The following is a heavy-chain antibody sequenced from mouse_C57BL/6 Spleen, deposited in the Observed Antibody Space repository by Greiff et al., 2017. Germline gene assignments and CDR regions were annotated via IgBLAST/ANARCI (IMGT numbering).Heavy chain of an antibody. D-gene: IGHD2-4*01. CDR2: IYPGNGDT. V-gene: IGHV1-12*01. J-gene: IGHJ3*01. Sequence: QVQLQQSGAELVRPGASVKMSCKASGYTFTSYNMHWVKQTPRQGLEWIGAIYPGNGDTSYNQKFKGKATLTVDKSSSTAYMQLSSLTSEAAAVYFCARGGNYYYDGGFAYWGQGTLVTVSA. CDR1: GYTFTSYN. CDR3: ARGGNYYYDGGFAY.